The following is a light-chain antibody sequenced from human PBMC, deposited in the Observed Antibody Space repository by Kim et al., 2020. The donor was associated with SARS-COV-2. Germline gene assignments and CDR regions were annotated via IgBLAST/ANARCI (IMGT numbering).Light chain of an antibody. Sequence: QSALTQPPSASGAPGQPVTISCTGTSSDVGGYNYVSWYQQHPGKAPRLLIFDVTKRPSGVPDRFSGSKSGNTASLTVSRLQAEDEADYYCSSYAGSDSYIFGSGTKGTV. V-gene: IGLV2-8*01. CDR2: DVT. CDR1: SSDVGGYNY. CDR3: SSYAGSDSYI. J-gene: IGLJ1*01.